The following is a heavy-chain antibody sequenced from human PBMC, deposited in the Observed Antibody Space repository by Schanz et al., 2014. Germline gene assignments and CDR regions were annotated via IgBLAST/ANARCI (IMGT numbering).Heavy chain of an antibody. CDR2: ISAYNGNT. D-gene: IGHD1-1*01. Sequence: QVQLVQSGAEVKKPGASVKVSCKASGYTFTSYGISWVRQAPGQGLEWMGWISAYNGNTKYPQKLQGRVTMTTDTSTSTADIALTDLRSDDTAVYYGARDRRFFDRDDLYYFDSWGQGTLVTVSS. CDR3: ARDRRFFDRDDLYYFDS. J-gene: IGHJ4*02. CDR1: GYTFTSYG. V-gene: IGHV1-18*01.